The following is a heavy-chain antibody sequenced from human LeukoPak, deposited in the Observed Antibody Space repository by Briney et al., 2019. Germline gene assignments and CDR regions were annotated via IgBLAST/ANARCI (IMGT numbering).Heavy chain of an antibody. J-gene: IGHJ4*02. CDR1: GFTFSSYS. CDR2: ISCSSYI. V-gene: IGHV3-21*01. D-gene: IGHD2-15*01. Sequence: GGSLRLSCAASGFTFSSYSMNWVRQAPGKGLEWVSSISCSSYIYYADSVKGRFTISRDNAKNSPYLQMNSLRAEDTAVYYCARGEDIVVVVAALGGYFAYWGQGTLVTVSS. CDR3: ARGEDIVVVVAALGGYFAY.